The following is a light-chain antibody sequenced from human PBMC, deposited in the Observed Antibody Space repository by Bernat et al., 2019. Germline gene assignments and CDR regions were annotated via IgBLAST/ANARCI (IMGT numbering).Light chain of an antibody. V-gene: IGKV3-20*01. J-gene: IGKJ2*01. CDR2: GTS. Sequence: EIVLTQSPGTLSFSPGERATLSCRASQSVSSSYLAWYQQKPGQAPRLLIYGTSSRATGIPDRFSGSGSGIDFTLTISRLEPEDFAVYYCQQYGSSLYTFGQGTKLEIK. CDR1: QSVSSSY. CDR3: QQYGSSLYT.